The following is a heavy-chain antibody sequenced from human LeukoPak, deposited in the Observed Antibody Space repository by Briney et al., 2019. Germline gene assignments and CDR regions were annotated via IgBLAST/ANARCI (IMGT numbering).Heavy chain of an antibody. CDR3: AKGRLISSYNYFDY. Sequence: PGGSLRLSCAASGFTFNNHAMSWVRQAPGKGLEWVSAISGSCSSTYYADSLQGRFTISRDNSKNTLYLQMNSLRAEDTAVYHCAKGRLISSYNYFDYWGQGTLLTVSS. CDR1: GFTFNNHA. V-gene: IGHV3-23*01. CDR2: ISGSCSST. J-gene: IGHJ4*02. D-gene: IGHD3-22*01.